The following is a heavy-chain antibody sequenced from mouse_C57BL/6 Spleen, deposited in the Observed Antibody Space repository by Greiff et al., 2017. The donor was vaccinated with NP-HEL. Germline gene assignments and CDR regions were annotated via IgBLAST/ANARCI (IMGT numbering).Heavy chain of an antibody. D-gene: IGHD1-1*01. Sequence: VQLQQSGAELVRPGASVKLSCTASGFTIKDDYMHWVKQRPEQGLEWIGWIDPENGDTEYASKFQGKATITADTSSNTAYLQLSSLTSEDTAVYYCTTWHCGSGDWGKGTTLTVAS. J-gene: IGHJ2*01. CDR3: TTWHCGSGD. V-gene: IGHV14-4*01. CDR1: GFTIKDDY. CDR2: IDPENGDT.